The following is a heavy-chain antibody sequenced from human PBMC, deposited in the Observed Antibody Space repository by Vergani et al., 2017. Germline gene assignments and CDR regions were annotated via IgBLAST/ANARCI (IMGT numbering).Heavy chain of an antibody. CDR2: ISLGGST. D-gene: IGHD2-2*01. V-gene: IGHV3-53*04. CDR3: ARSDGSTTHHFDY. J-gene: IGHJ4*02. Sequence: LVQPGGSLRLSCAASGFTVSSNYMSWVLQAPGKGLEWVSVISLGGSTYYAEAVKGLFTISRHNSKNTLYLQMNSRRAEDTAVYYCARSDGSTTHHFDYWGQGTLVTVSS. CDR1: GFTVSSNY.